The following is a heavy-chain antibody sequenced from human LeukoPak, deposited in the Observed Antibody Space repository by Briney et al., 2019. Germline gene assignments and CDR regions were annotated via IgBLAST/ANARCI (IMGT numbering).Heavy chain of an antibody. D-gene: IGHD6-19*01. CDR3: ANEGHSSGCPRRFDP. Sequence: PGGSLRLSCAASGFTFSSYAMSWVRQARGKGLEWVSAISGSGGSTYYADSVKGRFTISGDNSKNTLYLQMNSLRAEDTAVYYCANEGHSSGCPRRFDPWGQGTLVTVSS. J-gene: IGHJ5*02. CDR2: ISGSGGST. CDR1: GFTFSSYA. V-gene: IGHV3-23*01.